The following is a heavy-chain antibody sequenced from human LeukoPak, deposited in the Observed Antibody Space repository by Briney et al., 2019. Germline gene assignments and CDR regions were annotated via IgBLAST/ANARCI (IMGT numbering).Heavy chain of an antibody. CDR2: IYSDGST. V-gene: IGHV3-66*01. J-gene: IGHJ3*02. Sequence: GGSLRLSCAASGFTVSSNYMSWVRQAPGKGLEWVSIIYSDGSTYYADSVKGRFTISRDNSKNPLYLQMNSLRADDTAVYYCARVTFNYFGSGDAFDIWGQGTMVTVSS. CDR1: GFTVSSNY. D-gene: IGHD3-10*01. CDR3: ARVTFNYFGSGDAFDI.